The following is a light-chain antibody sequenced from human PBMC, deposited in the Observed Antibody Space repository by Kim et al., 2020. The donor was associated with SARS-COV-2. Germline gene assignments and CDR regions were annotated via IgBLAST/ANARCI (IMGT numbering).Light chain of an antibody. CDR2: VHD. J-gene: IGLJ3*02. CDR1: SSNIGINA. CDR3: GTWDDSLDGWV. Sequence: GQMVEISCSGSSSNIGINAVNCSQSFPGTAPNRLIYVHDRRPSGVPDRISGSKSGTSASLALSGLLSEDEADYYGGTWDDSLDGWVFGGGTQLTVL. V-gene: IGLV1-44*01.